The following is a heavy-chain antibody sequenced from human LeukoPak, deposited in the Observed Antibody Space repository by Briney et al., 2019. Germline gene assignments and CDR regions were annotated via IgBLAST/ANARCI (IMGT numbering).Heavy chain of an antibody. CDR2: IYASGIT. D-gene: IGHD3-10*01. Sequence: SETLSLTCTVSGDSFTSGSYFWSWIRQPAGNGLEWIGRIYASGITNYNPSLRSRVTISVDTSKNQFSLKLSSVTAADTAVYYCAGSVTMIRGVSYSHPGWFDPWGQGSLVTVSS. V-gene: IGHV4-61*02. CDR1: GDSFTSGSYF. J-gene: IGHJ5*02. CDR3: AGSVTMIRGVSYSHPGWFDP.